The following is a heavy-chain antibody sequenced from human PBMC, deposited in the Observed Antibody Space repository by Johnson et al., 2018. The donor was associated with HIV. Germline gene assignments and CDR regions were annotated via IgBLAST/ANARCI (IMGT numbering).Heavy chain of an antibody. J-gene: IGHJ3*02. CDR3: ARVHSGGAFDI. CDR1: GFTFNNAW. CDR2: IKSTTDGGTT. Sequence: VQLVESGGGLVKPGVSLRLSCAASGFTFNNAWMNWVRQTPGKGLEWVGRIKSTTDGGTTDYAAPVKGRFTISRDNSKNTLYLQMNSLRAEDTAVYYCARVHSGGAFDIWGQGTMVTVSS. V-gene: IGHV3-15*07.